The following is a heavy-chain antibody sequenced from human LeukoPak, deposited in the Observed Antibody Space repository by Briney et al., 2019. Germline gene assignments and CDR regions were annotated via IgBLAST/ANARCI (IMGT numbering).Heavy chain of an antibody. CDR3: ASPTVAGTPYFDY. Sequence: GGSLRLSCAASGFTFSSYAMHWVRQAPGKGLEWVAVISYDGSNKYYADSVKGRFTISRDNSKNTLYLQMNSLRAEDTAVYCCASPTVAGTPYFDYWGQGTLVTVSS. CDR1: GFTFSSYA. D-gene: IGHD6-19*01. CDR2: ISYDGSNK. J-gene: IGHJ4*02. V-gene: IGHV3-30*04.